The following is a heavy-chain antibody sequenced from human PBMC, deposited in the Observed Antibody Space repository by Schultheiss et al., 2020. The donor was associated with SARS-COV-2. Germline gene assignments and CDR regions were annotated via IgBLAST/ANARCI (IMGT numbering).Heavy chain of an antibody. V-gene: IGHV3-48*04. D-gene: IGHD4-23*01. CDR3: ARDSRGNSGYDWFDP. Sequence: GGSLRLSCAASGFTFSSYSIHWVRQAPGKGLEWVSYVSGSGTTIHYADSVKGRFTISRDNAKNSLYLQMSSLRAEDTAVYYCARDSRGNSGYDWFDPWGQGTLVTVSS. CDR1: GFTFSSYS. J-gene: IGHJ5*02. CDR2: VSGSGTTI.